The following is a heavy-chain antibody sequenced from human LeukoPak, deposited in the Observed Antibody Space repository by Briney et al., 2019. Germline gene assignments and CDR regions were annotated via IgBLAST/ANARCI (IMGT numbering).Heavy chain of an antibody. Sequence: GGSLRLSCAASGFTFSSYSMNWVRQAPGKGLEWVSSISSSISYIYYADSVKGRFTISRDNAKNSLYLQMNSLRAEDTAVYYCAREKTYYDFWSGYANDYYYGMDVWGQGTTVTVSS. CDR1: GFTFSSYS. V-gene: IGHV3-21*01. D-gene: IGHD3-3*01. J-gene: IGHJ6*02. CDR2: ISSSISYI. CDR3: AREKTYYDFWSGYANDYYYGMDV.